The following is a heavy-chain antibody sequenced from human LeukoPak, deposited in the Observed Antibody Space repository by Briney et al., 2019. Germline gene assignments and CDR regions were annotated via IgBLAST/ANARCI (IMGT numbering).Heavy chain of an antibody. J-gene: IGHJ4*02. CDR2: IYYSGST. CDR1: GCSISSYY. D-gene: IGHD3-16*01. CDR3: ARRGGFFDF. Sequence: SETLSLTCTVSGCSISSYYWSWIRQPPGKGLEWIGYIYYSGSTNYNPSLKSRVTISVDTSKNQFSLRLSSVTAADTAFYCARRGGFFDFWGQGTLVTVSS. V-gene: IGHV4-59*12.